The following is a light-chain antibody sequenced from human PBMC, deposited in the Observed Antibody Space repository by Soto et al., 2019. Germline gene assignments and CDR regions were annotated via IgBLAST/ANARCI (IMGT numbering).Light chain of an antibody. J-gene: IGKJ3*01. CDR2: GTS. CDR3: QQYGSSLFT. CDR1: QSVSSKY. V-gene: IGKV3-20*01. Sequence: EIVLTQSPGTLSLSPGERATLSCRASQSVSSKYLAWYRQKPDQAPRVLIYGTSIRASGVPERFSGGGSGTDFTLTITRLEPEDFAVYYCQQYGSSLFTFGPGTKVDFK.